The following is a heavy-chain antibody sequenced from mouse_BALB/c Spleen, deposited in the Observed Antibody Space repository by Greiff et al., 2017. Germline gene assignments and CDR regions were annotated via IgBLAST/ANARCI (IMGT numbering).Heavy chain of an antibody. CDR2: ISSGGST. CDR1: GFTFSSYA. V-gene: IGHV5-6-5*01. J-gene: IGHJ4*01. D-gene: IGHD2-3*01. Sequence: EVQLMESGGGLVKPGGSLKLSCAASGFTFSSYAMSWVRQTPEKRLEWVASISSGGSTYYPDSVKGRFTISRDNARNILYLQMSSLRSEDTAMYYCARGDGYYTGAMDYWGQGTSVTVSS. CDR3: ARGDGYYTGAMDY.